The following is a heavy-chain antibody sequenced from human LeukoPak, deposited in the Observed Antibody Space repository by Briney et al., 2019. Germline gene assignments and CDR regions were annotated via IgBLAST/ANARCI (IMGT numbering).Heavy chain of an antibody. CDR1: GFTFSSYW. D-gene: IGHD3-10*01. Sequence: GGPLRLSCAASGFTFSSYWMHWVRQAPGKGLVWVSRINSDGSSTTYADSVKGRFTISRDNSKNTLYLQMNSLRAEDTAVYYCAHIYGEFDYWGQGTLVTVSS. J-gene: IGHJ4*02. CDR2: INSDGSST. CDR3: AHIYGEFDY. V-gene: IGHV3-74*01.